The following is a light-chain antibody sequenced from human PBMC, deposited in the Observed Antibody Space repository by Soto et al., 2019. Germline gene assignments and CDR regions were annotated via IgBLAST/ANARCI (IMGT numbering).Light chain of an antibody. CDR3: QQYDYLVT. CDR1: QSVSNYY. Sequence: IVLTQSPGTLSLSPGERTTLSCRASQSVSNYYLAWYQQKPGRPTLLLNDGASRRGGGLPDRFSSSGSGTVIPLTISSLAPEYLADYYCQQYDYLVTFGQGTKVDIK. V-gene: IGKV3-20*01. J-gene: IGKJ1*01. CDR2: GAS.